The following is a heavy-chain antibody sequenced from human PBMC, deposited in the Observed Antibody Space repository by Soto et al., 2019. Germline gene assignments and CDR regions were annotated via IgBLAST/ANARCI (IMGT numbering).Heavy chain of an antibody. V-gene: IGHV3-30-3*01. Sequence: QVQLVESGGGVVQPGRSLRLSCAASGFTLSSYAMHWVRQAPGKGLEWVAVISYDGSNKYYADSVKGRFTISRDNSKNTLYLQMNSLRAEDTAVYYCAIGQWLVRWGQGTLVTVSS. D-gene: IGHD6-19*01. J-gene: IGHJ4*02. CDR1: GFTLSSYA. CDR3: AIGQWLVR. CDR2: ISYDGSNK.